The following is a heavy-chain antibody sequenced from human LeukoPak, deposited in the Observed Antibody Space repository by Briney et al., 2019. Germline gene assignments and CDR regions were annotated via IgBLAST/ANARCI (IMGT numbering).Heavy chain of an antibody. V-gene: IGHV1-2*02. CDR3: ARKPLDYYETLDAFDL. CDR2: INCNSGAT. D-gene: IGHD3-22*01. J-gene: IGHJ3*01. CDR1: GYTFSGYY. Sequence: ASVKVSCKAAGYTFSGYYLHWVRQVPGQGLEWMGWINCNSGATNLAQKFQGRVTMTKDRPIRTAYMKLKSLRSDDTAIYYCARKPLDYYETLDAFDLWGQGTMVIVSS.